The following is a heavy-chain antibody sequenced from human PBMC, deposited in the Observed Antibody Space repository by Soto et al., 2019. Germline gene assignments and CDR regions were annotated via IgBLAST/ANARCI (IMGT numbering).Heavy chain of an antibody. CDR1: GFTVSSNY. CDR3: ARDDSDSSGYYYGYFQH. Sequence: GGSLRLSRAASGFTVSSNYMSWVRQAPGKGLEWVSVIYSGGSTYYADSVKGRFTISRDNSKNTLYLQMNSLRAEDTAVYYCARDDSDSSGYYYGYFQHWGQGTLVTVSS. D-gene: IGHD3-22*01. CDR2: IYSGGST. J-gene: IGHJ1*01. V-gene: IGHV3-53*01.